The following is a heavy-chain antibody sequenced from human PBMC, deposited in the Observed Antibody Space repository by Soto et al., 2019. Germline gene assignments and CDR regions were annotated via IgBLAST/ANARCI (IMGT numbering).Heavy chain of an antibody. Sequence: QVQLQESGPGLVKPSETLSLTCTVSGGSISSYYWSWIRQPPGKGLEWIGYIYYSGSTNYNPSLKGRVTLSVDTSKSQFSPKLSSVTAADTAVYYCARGSSGWYAPPFAPWGQGTLVTVSS. D-gene: IGHD6-19*01. CDR2: IYYSGST. CDR3: ARGSSGWYAPPFAP. CDR1: GGSISSYY. J-gene: IGHJ5*02. V-gene: IGHV4-59*01.